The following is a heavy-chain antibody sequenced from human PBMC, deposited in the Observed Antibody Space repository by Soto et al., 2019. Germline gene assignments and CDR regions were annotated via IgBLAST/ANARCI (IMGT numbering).Heavy chain of an antibody. CDR3: ASLVVVVAAIGDWFDP. J-gene: IGHJ5*02. CDR2: ITDTGGDT. Sequence: EVQLLESGGDLVQPGGSLRLSCVASGIIFGSRAMSWVRQAPGKGLEWVSTITDTGGDTKYADSVRGRFTISRDNSKNTLYLQMSSLRAEDSAVYYCASLVVVVAAIGDWFDPWGQGTLVTVSS. V-gene: IGHV3-23*01. CDR1: GIIFGSRA. D-gene: IGHD2-15*01.